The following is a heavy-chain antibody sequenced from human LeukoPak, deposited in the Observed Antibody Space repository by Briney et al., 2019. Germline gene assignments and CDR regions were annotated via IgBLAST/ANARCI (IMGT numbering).Heavy chain of an antibody. CDR3: ARAVGPFDF. CDR2: IWNDGSIK. CDR1: GFTFNIYG. V-gene: IGHV3-33*01. J-gene: IGHJ3*01. Sequence: GGSLRLSCAASGFTFNIYGIHWVRQAPGKGLEWVAVIWNDGSIKYYVDSVKGRFTISRDNSKNTLYLQMSSLRVEDTAVYYCARAVGPFDFWGQGTRVIVSS.